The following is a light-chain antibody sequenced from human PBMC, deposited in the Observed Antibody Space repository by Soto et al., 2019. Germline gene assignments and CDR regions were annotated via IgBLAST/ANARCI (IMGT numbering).Light chain of an antibody. J-gene: IGKJ1*01. Sequence: DIQMTQSPSSLSASVVYIVSISWRASQGIRNDLGWYQQKPGKAPKRLIYAASSLQSGVPSRFSGSGSGTEFTLTISSLQPEDFAVYYCQHDNSYSEAFGQGTKVDIK. CDR2: AAS. CDR1: QGIRND. V-gene: IGKV1-17*01. CDR3: QHDNSYSEA.